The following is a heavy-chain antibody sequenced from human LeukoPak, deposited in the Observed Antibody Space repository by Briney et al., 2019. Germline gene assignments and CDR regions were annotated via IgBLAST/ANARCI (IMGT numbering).Heavy chain of an antibody. Sequence: SETLSLTCAVYGGSFSGYYWSWIRQPPGKGLEWIGEINHSGSTSFNPSLKSRVIISLDRSKNQFSLMLTSVTAADMAVYYCARLAQGYALWNSYYYYYYLDVWGEGTTVTISS. D-gene: IGHD5-12*01. V-gene: IGHV4-34*01. CDR1: GGSFSGYY. CDR3: ARLAQGYALWNSYYYYYYLDV. J-gene: IGHJ6*03. CDR2: INHSGST.